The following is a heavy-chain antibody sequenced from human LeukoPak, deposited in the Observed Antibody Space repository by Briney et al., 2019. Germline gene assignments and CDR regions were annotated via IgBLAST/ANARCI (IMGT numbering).Heavy chain of an antibody. J-gene: IGHJ4*02. V-gene: IGHV3-23*01. CDR1: GFDFSNQA. D-gene: IGHD1-26*01. CDR3: ATISGNFDYLDY. Sequence: GGSLRLSCAASGFDFSNQAMSWVRQAPGKGLEWVSGISGGGSATYSADSVKGRFTISRDNSKNTMYLQMKSLRVEDTALYYCATISGNFDYLDYWGQGTLVTVST. CDR2: ISGGGSAT.